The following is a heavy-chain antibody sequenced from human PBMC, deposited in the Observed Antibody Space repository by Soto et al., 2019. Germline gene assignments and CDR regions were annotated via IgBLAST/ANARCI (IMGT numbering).Heavy chain of an antibody. CDR3: ARAPSYCSSTSCYEDY. D-gene: IGHD2-2*01. J-gene: IGHJ4*02. V-gene: IGHV1-69*02. CDR1: VGTFSSYT. CDR2: IIPILGIA. Sequence: QVQLVQSGAEVKKPGSSVKVSCKASVGTFSSYTISWVRQAPGQGLEWMGRIIPILGIANYAQKFQGRVTITADKSTNTAYMELSSLRSEDTAVYYCARAPSYCSSTSCYEDYWGQGTLVTVSS.